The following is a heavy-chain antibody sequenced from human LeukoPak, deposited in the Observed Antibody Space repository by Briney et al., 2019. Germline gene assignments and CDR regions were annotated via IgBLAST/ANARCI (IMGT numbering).Heavy chain of an antibody. D-gene: IGHD6-19*01. J-gene: IGHJ3*02. CDR3: ARLYSSGRYANAFDT. V-gene: IGHV3-13*01. CDR2: IRSIGDR. CDR1: GFTFGDYD. Sequence: GGSLRLSCEASGFTFGDYDMRWVRQATGKGLEWVSAIRSIGDRFYSGSVKGRFTISRENAKNTFYLEMNSLRVGDTAVYYCARLYSSGRYANAFDTWGQGTVVTVSS.